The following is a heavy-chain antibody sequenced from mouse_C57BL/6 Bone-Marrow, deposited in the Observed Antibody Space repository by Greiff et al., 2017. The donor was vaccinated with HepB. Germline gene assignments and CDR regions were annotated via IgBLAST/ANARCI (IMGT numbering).Heavy chain of an antibody. J-gene: IGHJ3*01. D-gene: IGHD2-10*02. CDR2: IYPRSGNT. V-gene: IGHV1-81*01. CDR3: AREEVWSGAWFAD. Sequence: VQLQQSGAELARPGASVKLSCTASGYTFTSYGISWVKQSTGQGLEWIGEIYPRSGNTYYTEKFKGKATLTADKSSSTAYMELRSLTSEDSAVYFCAREEVWSGAWFADWGQGTLVTVSA. CDR1: GYTFTSYG.